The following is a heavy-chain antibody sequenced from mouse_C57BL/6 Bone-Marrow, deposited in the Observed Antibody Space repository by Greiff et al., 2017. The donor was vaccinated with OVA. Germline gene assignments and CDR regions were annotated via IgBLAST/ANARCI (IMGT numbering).Heavy chain of an antibody. CDR2: INPSNGGT. J-gene: IGHJ4*01. CDR1: GYTFTSYW. CDR3: ARRWGHSPPHYYAMDY. D-gene: IGHD2-3*01. V-gene: IGHV1-53*01. Sequence: QVQLQQPRTELVKPGASVKLSCKASGYTFTSYWMHWVKQRPGQGLEWIGNINPSNGGTNYNEKFKSKATLTVDKSSSTAYMQLSSLTSEDSAVYYCARRWGHSPPHYYAMDYWGQGTSVTVSS.